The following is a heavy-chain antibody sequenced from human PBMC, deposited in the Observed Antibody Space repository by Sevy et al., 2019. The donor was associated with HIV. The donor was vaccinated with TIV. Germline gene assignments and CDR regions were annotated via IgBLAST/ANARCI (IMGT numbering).Heavy chain of an antibody. CDR3: ALGNMVRGGKGFDP. CDR2: ISAYNGNT. J-gene: IGHJ5*02. V-gene: IGHV1-18*01. CDR1: GYTFTSYG. D-gene: IGHD3-10*01. Sequence: ASVKVSCKASGYTFTSYGISWVRQAPGQGLEWMGWISAYNGNTNYAQKLQGRVTMTTDTSTSTAYMELRSLGSDDTAVYYCALGNMVRGGKGFDPWGQGTLVTVSS.